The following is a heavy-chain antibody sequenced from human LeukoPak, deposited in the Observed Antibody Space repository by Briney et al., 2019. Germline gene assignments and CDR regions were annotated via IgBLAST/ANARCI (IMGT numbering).Heavy chain of an antibody. CDR3: ASETYYYGSGSYYKGQF. CDR2: INSDGSTT. J-gene: IGHJ4*02. CDR1: GFTFSRYL. V-gene: IGHV3-74*01. D-gene: IGHD3-10*01. Sequence: PGGSLRLSCTASGFTFSRYLMHWVRQAPGKGLVGVSRINSDGSTTTYADSVKGRFTDARDNAKNTLYLQMNSLRAEDTAVYYCASETYYYGSGSYYKGQFWGQGTLVTVSS.